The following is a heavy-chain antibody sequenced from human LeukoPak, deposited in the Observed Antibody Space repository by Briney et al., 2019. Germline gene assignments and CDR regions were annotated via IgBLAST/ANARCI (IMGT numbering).Heavy chain of an antibody. D-gene: IGHD3-10*01. CDR3: ARRYYYNLGSFPFDF. CDR1: GGPFSGYF. V-gene: IGHV4-34*01. Sequence: PSETLSLTCAVSGGPFSGYFWSWIRQSSGKGLEWIGEIHNSGTTNYNPSLNSRVAISEDTSKNQFYLNLSSVTAADTAVYYCARRYYYNLGSFPFDFWGQGTLVTVSS. J-gene: IGHJ4*02. CDR2: IHNSGTT.